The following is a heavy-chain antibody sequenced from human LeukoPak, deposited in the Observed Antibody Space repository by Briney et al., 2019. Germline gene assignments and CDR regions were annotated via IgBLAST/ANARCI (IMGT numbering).Heavy chain of an antibody. Sequence: ASLTLSCKASGYTFTSYDINWVRQAPGQGLEWMGWINPNSGNTGYAQKFQGRVTMTRNTSISTAYMELSSLRSEDTAVYYCARGYQEMVYAIRRYYGMDVWGQGTTVTVSS. CDR1: GYTFTSYD. CDR2: INPNSGNT. D-gene: IGHD2-8*01. V-gene: IGHV1-8*01. CDR3: ARGYQEMVYAIRRYYGMDV. J-gene: IGHJ6*02.